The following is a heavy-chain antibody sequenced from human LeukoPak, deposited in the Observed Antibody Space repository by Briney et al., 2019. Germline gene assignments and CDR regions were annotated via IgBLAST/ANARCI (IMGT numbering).Heavy chain of an antibody. J-gene: IGHJ4*02. D-gene: IGHD3-22*01. CDR1: GGSISSGDYY. Sequence: SETLSLTCTVSGGSISSGDYYWSWLRQPPGKGLEWIGYIYYSGSTYYNPSLKSRVTLSVDTSKNQFSLKLSSVTAADTAVYYCARQTAVTYYYDSSGYGRDYWGQGTLVTVSS. V-gene: IGHV4-30-4*08. CDR3: ARQTAVTYYYDSSGYGRDY. CDR2: IYYSGST.